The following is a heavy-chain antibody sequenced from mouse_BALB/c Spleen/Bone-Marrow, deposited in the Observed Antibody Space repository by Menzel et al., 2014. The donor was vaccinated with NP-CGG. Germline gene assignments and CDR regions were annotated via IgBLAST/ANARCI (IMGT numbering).Heavy chain of an antibody. J-gene: IGHJ2*01. Sequence: EVQLVESGPELVKPGASVKVSCKASGYAFTSHNMFWVKQSHGKSLEWIGYIDPYNGGTSYNQKFKGKATLTVDKSSSTAYMHLNSLTSEDPAVYYCARSRDVGYFDYWGQGTTLTVSS. CDR3: ARSRDVGYFDY. V-gene: IGHV1S135*01. CDR1: GYAFTSHN. D-gene: IGHD3-3*01. CDR2: IDPYNGGT.